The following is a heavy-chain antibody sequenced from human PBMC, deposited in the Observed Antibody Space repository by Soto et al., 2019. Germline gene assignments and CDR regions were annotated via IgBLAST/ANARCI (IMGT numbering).Heavy chain of an antibody. CDR3: ARIPVGATYFDY. V-gene: IGHV2-70*04. J-gene: IGHJ4*02. CDR1: GFSLSTSGMR. CDR2: IDWDDDK. Sequence: SGPTLVNPTQTLTLTCTFSGFSLSTSGMRVSWIRQPPGKALEWLARIDWDDDKFYSTSLKTRLTISKDTSKNQVVLTMTNMDPVGTATYYCARIPVGATYFDYWGQGTLVTVSS. D-gene: IGHD1-26*01.